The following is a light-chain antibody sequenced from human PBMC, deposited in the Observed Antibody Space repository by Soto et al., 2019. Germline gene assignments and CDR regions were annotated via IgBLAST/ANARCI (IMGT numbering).Light chain of an antibody. V-gene: IGKV1-9*01. CDR2: AAS. CDR1: QGISRY. Sequence: IQLTQSPSSLSASVGDGVTITCRASQGISRYLAWYQQKPGRAPQLLISAASTLQSGVPSRFSGSGSGTHFTLVISSLQPEDFATYYCQQLNTYPVTFGGGTKVDIK. J-gene: IGKJ4*01. CDR3: QQLNTYPVT.